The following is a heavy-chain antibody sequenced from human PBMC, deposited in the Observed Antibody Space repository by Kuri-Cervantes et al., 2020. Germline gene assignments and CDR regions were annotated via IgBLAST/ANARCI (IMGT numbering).Heavy chain of an antibody. Sequence: GGSLRLSCAASGFTFSSYSMNWVRQAPGKGLEWVSYISSSSSTIYYADSVKGRFTISRDNAKNSLYLQMNSLRDEDTAVYYCARYSSGWSGYYYYGMDVWGQGTTVTVSS. D-gene: IGHD6-19*01. V-gene: IGHV3-48*02. CDR2: ISSSSSTI. J-gene: IGHJ6*02. CDR1: GFTFSSYS. CDR3: ARYSSGWSGYYYYGMDV.